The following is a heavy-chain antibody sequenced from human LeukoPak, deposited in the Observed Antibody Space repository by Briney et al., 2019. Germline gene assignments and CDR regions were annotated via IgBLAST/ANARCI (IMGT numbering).Heavy chain of an antibody. V-gene: IGHV4-61*08. CDR3: AREWLGPPYGMDV. J-gene: IGHJ6*02. CDR1: GGSISSGGYY. D-gene: IGHD3-10*01. CDR2: IYYSGST. Sequence: SQTLSLTCTVSGGSISSGGYYWSWIRQHPGKGLEWIGYIYYSGSTNYNPSLKSRVTISVDTSKNQFSLKLSSVTAADTAVYYCAREWLGPPYGMDVWGQGTTVTVSS.